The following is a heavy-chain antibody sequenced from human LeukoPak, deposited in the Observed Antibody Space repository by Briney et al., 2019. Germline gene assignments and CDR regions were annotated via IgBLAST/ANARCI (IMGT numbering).Heavy chain of an antibody. D-gene: IGHD3-10*01. CDR2: IYSGDSDT. CDR1: GYIFTNNW. V-gene: IGHV5-51*01. CDR3: ARQTRDGSGSRGYSFGF. J-gene: IGHJ4*02. Sequence: GESLKISCKGSGYIFTNNWIGWVRPMPGKGLGWMGIIYSGDSDTRYSPSFEGQVTISADKSISTAYLQWSSLKASDTAMYYCARQTRDGSGSRGYSFGFWGLGTLVTVSS.